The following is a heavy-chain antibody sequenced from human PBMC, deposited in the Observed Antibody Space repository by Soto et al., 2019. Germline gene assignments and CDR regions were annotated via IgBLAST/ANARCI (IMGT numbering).Heavy chain of an antibody. Sequence: EAQVVESGGGLVQPGGSLRLSCAASGFTFSDHYMDWVRQAPGKGLEWVGRSRNKANSYTTSYAASVKGRFTISRDDSKNTLYLQRSSLKTEDTAVYYCGRVVSPVTPGRDGFDIWGQGTMVTVSS. D-gene: IGHD4-17*01. J-gene: IGHJ3*02. CDR3: GRVVSPVTPGRDGFDI. V-gene: IGHV3-72*01. CDR2: SRNKANSYTT. CDR1: GFTFSDHY.